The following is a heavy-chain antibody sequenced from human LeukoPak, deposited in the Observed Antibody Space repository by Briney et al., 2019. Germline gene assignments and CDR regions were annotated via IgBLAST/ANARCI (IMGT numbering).Heavy chain of an antibody. D-gene: IGHD3-10*01. V-gene: IGHV3-23*01. CDR3: VKLDAISGNSFPYRFFFDY. J-gene: IGHJ4*02. CDR2: IRRGGGGT. CDR1: GFNLGAYA. Sequence: GGSLRLSCAASGFNLGAYAMSWVRQAPGKGLEWVSCIRRGGGGTYYAASVKGRFTISRDTSNSTLFLQMTSLRVEDTAVYYCVKLDAISGNSFPYRFFFDYWGQGALVTVSS.